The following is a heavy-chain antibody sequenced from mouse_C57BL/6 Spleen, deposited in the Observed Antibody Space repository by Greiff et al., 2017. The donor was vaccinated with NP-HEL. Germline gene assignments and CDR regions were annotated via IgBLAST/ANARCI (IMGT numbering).Heavy chain of an antibody. J-gene: IGHJ2*01. Sequence: VQLQQSGAELVKPGASVKLSCKASGYTFTSYWMHWVKQRPGQGLEWIGMIHPNSGSTNYNEKFKSKATLTVDKSSSTAYMQLSSLTSEDSAVYYCAKFITTVVDYYFDYWGQGTTLTVSS. CDR2: IHPNSGST. D-gene: IGHD1-1*01. V-gene: IGHV1-64*01. CDR1: GYTFTSYW. CDR3: AKFITTVVDYYFDY.